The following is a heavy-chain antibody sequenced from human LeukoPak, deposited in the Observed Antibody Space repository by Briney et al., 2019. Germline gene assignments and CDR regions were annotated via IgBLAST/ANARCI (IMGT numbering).Heavy chain of an antibody. Sequence: ASVNVSFQGSGYSFTSYWIGWVRQLPGKGLDGVGLIYPGGSDTRYRPSLQGPVTISADKSISPAYLPWSSLKARGPAMFYSARGSGGATFDYWGQGTLVTVSS. CDR3: ARGSGGATFDY. J-gene: IGHJ4*02. CDR2: IYPGGSDT. D-gene: IGHD1-26*01. CDR1: GYSFTSYW. V-gene: IGHV5-51*01.